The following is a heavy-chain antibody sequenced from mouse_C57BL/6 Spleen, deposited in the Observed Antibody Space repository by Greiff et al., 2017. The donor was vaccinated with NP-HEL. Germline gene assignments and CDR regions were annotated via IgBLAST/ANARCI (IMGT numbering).Heavy chain of an antibody. CDR3: ANQYYGTGGWFAY. D-gene: IGHD1-1*01. Sequence: VQLQQSGAELVRPGTSVKVSCKASGYAFTNYLIEWVKQRPGQGLEWIGVINPGSGGTNYNEKFKGKATLTADKSSSTAYMQLSSLTSEDSAVYFCANQYYGTGGWFAYWGQGTLVTVSA. V-gene: IGHV1-54*01. J-gene: IGHJ3*01. CDR2: INPGSGGT. CDR1: GYAFTNYL.